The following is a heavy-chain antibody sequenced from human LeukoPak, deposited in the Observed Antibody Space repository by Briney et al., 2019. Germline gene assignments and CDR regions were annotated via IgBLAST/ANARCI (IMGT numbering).Heavy chain of an antibody. D-gene: IGHD1-26*01. CDR1: VFTFSSYI. CDR3: VFSGGELGFGY. Sequence: GGSLRLSCAASVFTFSSYIMNWVRQAPGKEVELVVFIDTTDTYLYYADSVKGRLTITRDRAKNSLYLQMNRRRAEDTAVYYCVFSGGELGFGYWGQGTLVTVSS. V-gene: IGHV3-21*01. CDR2: IDTTDTYL. J-gene: IGHJ4*02.